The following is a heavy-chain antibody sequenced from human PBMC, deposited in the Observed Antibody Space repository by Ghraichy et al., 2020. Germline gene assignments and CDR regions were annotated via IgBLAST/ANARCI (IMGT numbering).Heavy chain of an antibody. Sequence: SETLSLTCTVSGASISTYYWNWIRQPPGKGLEWIGYISYSGSTNYNPSLKSRVTISVDTSKNQFSLKLSSVTAADTAVYYCARGEGYCSGGSCPYVNFDYWVQGTLVTVSS. CDR2: ISYSGST. J-gene: IGHJ4*02. CDR1: GASISTYY. CDR3: ARGEGYCSGGSCPYVNFDY. D-gene: IGHD2-15*01. V-gene: IGHV4-59*01.